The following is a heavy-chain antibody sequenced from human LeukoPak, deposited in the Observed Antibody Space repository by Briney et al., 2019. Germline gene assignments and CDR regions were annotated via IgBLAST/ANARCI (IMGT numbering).Heavy chain of an antibody. CDR3: ARKLLEMTTTT. D-gene: IGHD5-24*01. V-gene: IGHV3-23*01. Sequence: PGGSLRLSCAASGFTFTDYAMTWVRQAPGEGLEWVAGISGNGESTYYADSVKGRFTISRDNSKNTLYLQMNGLRVEDTAVYYCARKLLEMTTTTGGQGILVTVSS. CDR1: GFTFTDYA. CDR2: ISGNGEST. J-gene: IGHJ4*02.